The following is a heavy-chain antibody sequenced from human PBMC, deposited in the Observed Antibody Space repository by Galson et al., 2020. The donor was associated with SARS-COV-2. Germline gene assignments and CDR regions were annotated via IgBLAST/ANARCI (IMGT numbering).Heavy chain of an antibody. CDR1: GFTFSSYG. CDR2: ISYDGSNK. CDR3: AKSPPLRGMSYGSESVDY. J-gene: IGHJ4*02. Sequence: GESLKISCAASGFTFSSYGMHWVRQAPGKGLEWVAVISYDGSNKYYADSVKGRFTISRDNSKNTLYLQMNSLRAEDTAVYYCAKSPPLRGMSYGSESVDYWGQGTLVTVSS. V-gene: IGHV3-30*18. D-gene: IGHD3-10*01.